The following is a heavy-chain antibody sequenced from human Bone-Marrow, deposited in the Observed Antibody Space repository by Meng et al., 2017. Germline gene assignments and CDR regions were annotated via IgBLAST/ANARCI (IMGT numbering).Heavy chain of an antibody. J-gene: IGHJ4*02. CDR2: INHSGST. V-gene: IGHV4-34*01. D-gene: IGHD4-11*01. Sequence: VHLRQSGAGLLKPSETLSLTCVVSGGSFIDYYWSWIRQPPGKGLEWIGEINHSGSTNYNPSLEGRATISVDTSQNNLSLRLSSVTAADSAVYYCARGPTTMAHDFDYWGQGTLVTVSS. CDR3: ARGPTTMAHDFDY. CDR1: GGSFIDYY.